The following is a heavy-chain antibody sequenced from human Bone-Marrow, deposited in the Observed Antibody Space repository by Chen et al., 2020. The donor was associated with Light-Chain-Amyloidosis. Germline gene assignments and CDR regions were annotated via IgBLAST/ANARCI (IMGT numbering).Heavy chain of an antibody. J-gene: IGHJ4*02. Sequence: EVQLLESGGGLVQPGGSLRLSCAASQFNFSNFAMSWVRQAPGKGLEYNSGITGRGDNTYYADSVRGHFRISRDNSKNTLYLQMNSLRADDAAVYYCAKLGTRELLLYYFDHWGQGALVTVSS. CDR3: AKLGTRELLLYYFDH. CDR1: QFNFSNFA. D-gene: IGHD3-3*01. V-gene: IGHV3-23*01. CDR2: ITGRGDNT.